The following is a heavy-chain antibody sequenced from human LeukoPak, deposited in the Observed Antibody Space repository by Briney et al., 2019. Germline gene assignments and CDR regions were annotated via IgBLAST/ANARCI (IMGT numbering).Heavy chain of an antibody. Sequence: PGGSLRLSCAASGFTFSSYAMHWVRQAPGKGLEWVAVISYDGSNKYYADSVKGRFTISRDNSKNTLYLQMNSLRAEDTAVYYCARSRASSGYPFDYRGQGTLVTVSS. V-gene: IGHV3-30-3*01. CDR3: ARSRASSGYPFDY. J-gene: IGHJ4*02. CDR2: ISYDGSNK. CDR1: GFTFSSYA. D-gene: IGHD3-22*01.